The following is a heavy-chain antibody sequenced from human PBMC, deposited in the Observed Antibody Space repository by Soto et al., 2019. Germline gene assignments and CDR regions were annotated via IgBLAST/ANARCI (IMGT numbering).Heavy chain of an antibody. D-gene: IGHD2-8*02. CDR3: ARGITPPGAPAWYYFDS. CDR1: GASITGSSY. CDR2: FSLSGTT. V-gene: IGHV4-4*07. Sequence: QVQLQESGPGLMKPSETLSLTCTVSGASITGSSYWSWIRQPAGKGLEWIGRFSLSGTTNYNPSLSSGVTMSVDVSNNQYSLRLTSLAAADTALYYCARGITPPGAPAWYYFDSFGQVTLVTVSS. J-gene: IGHJ4*02.